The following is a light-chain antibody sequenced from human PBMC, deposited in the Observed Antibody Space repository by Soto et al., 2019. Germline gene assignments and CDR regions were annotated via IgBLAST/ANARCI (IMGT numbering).Light chain of an antibody. CDR1: SSDVGGYNP. CDR2: EVS. Sequence: QSVLTQPASVSGSPGQSITISCTGTSSDVGGYNPVSWFQQHPSKAPKLIIYEVSHRPSGVSIRFSGSKSGNTASLTISGLQAEDEADYYCNSYRHSTTLVFGTGTKVTVL. V-gene: IGLV2-14*01. J-gene: IGLJ1*01. CDR3: NSYRHSTTLV.